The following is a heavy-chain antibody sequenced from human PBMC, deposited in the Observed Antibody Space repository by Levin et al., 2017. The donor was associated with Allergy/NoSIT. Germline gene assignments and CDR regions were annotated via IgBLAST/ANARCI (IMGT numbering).Heavy chain of an antibody. CDR3: ARDLTYGDYVGVGGY. CDR2: ISYDGSNK. D-gene: IGHD4-17*01. Sequence: GGSLRLSCAASGFTFSSYAMHWVRQAPGKGLEWVAVISYDGSNKYYADSVKGRFTISRDNSKNTLYLQMNSLRAEDTAVYYCARDLTYGDYVGVGGYWGQGTLVTVSS. CDR1: GFTFSSYA. V-gene: IGHV3-30-3*01. J-gene: IGHJ4*02.